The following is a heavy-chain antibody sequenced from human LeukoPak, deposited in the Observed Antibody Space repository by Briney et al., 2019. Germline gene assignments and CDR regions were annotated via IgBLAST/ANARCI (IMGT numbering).Heavy chain of an antibody. CDR3: ARDAQRGFDYSNSLRY. CDR2: IWSDGSNR. CDR1: GFTFNHHG. V-gene: IGHV3-33*01. D-gene: IGHD4-11*01. J-gene: IGHJ4*01. Sequence: WGSLRLSCATSGFTFNHHGMHWVRQAPGKGLEWVAVIWSDGSNRFYAGPVKGRFTISRDNSRNTVFLQMNSLRVEDTAMYYCARDAQRGFDYSNSLRYWGHGTLVTVSS.